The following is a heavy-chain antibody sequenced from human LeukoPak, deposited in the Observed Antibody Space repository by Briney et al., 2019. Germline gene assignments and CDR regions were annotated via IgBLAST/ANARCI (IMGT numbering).Heavy chain of an antibody. V-gene: IGHV3-48*03. CDR1: GFTFSSYE. CDR2: ISSSGSTI. CDR3: ARERPEIDY. J-gene: IGHJ4*02. Sequence: EGSLRLSCAASGFTFSSYEMNWVRQAPGKGLEWVSYISSSGSTISYADSVKGRFTISRDNAKNSLYLQMNSLRAEDTAVYYCARERPEIDYWGQGTLVTVSS.